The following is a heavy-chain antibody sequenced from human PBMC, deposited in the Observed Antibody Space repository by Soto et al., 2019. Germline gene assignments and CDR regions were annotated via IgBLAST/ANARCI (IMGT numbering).Heavy chain of an antibody. V-gene: IGHV4-4*02. CDR3: ASGGSSSWYHKSPFDY. Sequence: PSETLSLTCAVSGGSISSSNWWSWVRQPPGKGLEWIGEIYHSGSTNYNPSLKSRVTISVDKSKNQFSLKLSSVTAADTAVYYCASGGSSSWYHKSPFDYWGQGTLVTVSS. CDR2: IYHSGST. J-gene: IGHJ4*02. D-gene: IGHD6-13*01. CDR1: GGSISSSNW.